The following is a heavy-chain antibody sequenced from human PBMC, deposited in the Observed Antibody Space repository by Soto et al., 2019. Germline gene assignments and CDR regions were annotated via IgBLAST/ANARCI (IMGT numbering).Heavy chain of an antibody. Sequence: AAVKVSCKSSGYTFTNYGISWVRQAPGQGLEWMGWISAYNGNTNYAQKLQGRVTMTTDTSTSTAYMELRSLRSDDTAVYYCAREGLLYEILTGPDDDFEIGGR. V-gene: IGHV1-18*04. CDR1: GYTFTNYG. D-gene: IGHD3-9*01. CDR3: AREGLLYEILTGPDDDFEI. CDR2: ISAYNGNT. J-gene: IGHJ2*01.